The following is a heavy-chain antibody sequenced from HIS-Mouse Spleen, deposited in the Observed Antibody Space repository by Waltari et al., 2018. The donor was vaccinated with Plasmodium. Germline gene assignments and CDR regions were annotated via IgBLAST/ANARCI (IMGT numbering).Heavy chain of an antibody. Sequence: QVQLVESGGGVVQPGRSLRLSCAASGFTFSSYGMQGVRQAPGTGLEWVAVISYDGSNKYYADSVKGRFTISRDNSKNTLYLQMNSLRAEDTAVYYCAKDRDTAMVDYWGQGTLVTVSS. CDR2: ISYDGSNK. D-gene: IGHD5-18*01. CDR1: GFTFSSYG. J-gene: IGHJ4*02. CDR3: AKDRDTAMVDY. V-gene: IGHV3-30*18.